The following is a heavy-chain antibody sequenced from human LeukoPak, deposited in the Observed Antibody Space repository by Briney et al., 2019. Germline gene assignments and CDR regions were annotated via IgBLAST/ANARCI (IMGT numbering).Heavy chain of an antibody. J-gene: IGHJ6*03. CDR2: ISSSSSYI. CDR1: GFTFSSYS. CDR3: ARGLRMYYYYYMDV. V-gene: IGHV3-21*01. D-gene: IGHD2-8*01. Sequence: GGSLRLSCAASGFTFSSYSMNWVRQAPGKGLEWVSSISSSSSYIYYADSVKGRFTISRDNAKNSLYLQMNSLRAEDTAVYYCARGLRMYYYYYMDVWGKGTTVTVSS.